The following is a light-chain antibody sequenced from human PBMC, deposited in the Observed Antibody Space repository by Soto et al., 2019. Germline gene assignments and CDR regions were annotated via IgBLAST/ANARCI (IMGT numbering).Light chain of an antibody. Sequence: IQLTQSPSSLSASVGDSVTITCRASQGISRYLSWYQQKPGRAPKLLISAASTLQSGVPARFSGSGSGTDFTLTITYVQPEDFATYYCQQGYSIHALTFGGGTKVE. CDR3: QQGYSIHALT. J-gene: IGKJ4*01. CDR2: AAS. CDR1: QGISRY. V-gene: IGKV1-39*01.